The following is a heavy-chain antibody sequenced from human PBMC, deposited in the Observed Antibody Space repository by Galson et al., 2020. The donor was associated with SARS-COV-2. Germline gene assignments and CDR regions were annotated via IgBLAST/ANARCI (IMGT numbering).Heavy chain of an antibody. Sequence: GGSLRLPCAASGFSFSDYWMHWVRQAPGKGLVWVSRINTYGNSTNYADSVRGRFTVSRDNAKNTLYLQMNSLRAEDTAVYYCARPGSGSYYSYFDYWGQGTLVTVSS. CDR3: ARPGSGSYYSYFDY. CDR2: INTYGNST. D-gene: IGHD3-10*01. V-gene: IGHV3-74*01. CDR1: GFSFSDYW. J-gene: IGHJ4*02.